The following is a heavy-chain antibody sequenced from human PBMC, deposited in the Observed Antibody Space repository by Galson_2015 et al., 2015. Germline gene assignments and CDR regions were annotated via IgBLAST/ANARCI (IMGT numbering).Heavy chain of an antibody. CDR2: IYYSGST. Sequence: SETLSLTCTVSGGSISSYYWSWIRQPPGKGLEWIGYIYYSGSTNYNPSLKSRVTISVDTSKNQFSLKPSSVTAADTAVYYCAGVWNGDYGGWFDPWGQGTLVTVSS. J-gene: IGHJ5*02. CDR3: AGVWNGDYGGWFDP. V-gene: IGHV4-59*01. CDR1: GGSISSYY. D-gene: IGHD4-23*01.